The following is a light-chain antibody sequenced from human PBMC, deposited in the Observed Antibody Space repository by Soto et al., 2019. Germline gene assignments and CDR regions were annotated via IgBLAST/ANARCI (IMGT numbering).Light chain of an antibody. V-gene: IGKV3-20*01. J-gene: IGKJ2*01. CDR3: QQYCSSPMYT. Sequence: EIVLTQSPGTLSLSPGERATLSCRASQSVSSSYLAWYQQKPGQAPRLLIYGASSRATGIPDRFSGSGSGTDFTLTISRLEPEDFAVYYCQQYCSSPMYTFGQGTKVDIK. CDR1: QSVSSSY. CDR2: GAS.